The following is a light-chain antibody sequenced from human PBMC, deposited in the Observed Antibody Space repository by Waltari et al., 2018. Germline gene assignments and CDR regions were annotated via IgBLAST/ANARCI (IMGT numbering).Light chain of an antibody. V-gene: IGLV2-14*03. CDR1: SSDIGAFNY. CDR3: ASFISGSTSSVL. J-gene: IGLJ3*02. CDR2: DVT. Sequence: QSALTQPASVSGSPGQSITISCTGTSSDIGAFNYVSWYQQHPGKAPEVLIYDVTNRPSGVSYRFSGSKSGNTASLTISGLQAEDEAYYHCASFISGSTSSVLFGGGTKLTVL.